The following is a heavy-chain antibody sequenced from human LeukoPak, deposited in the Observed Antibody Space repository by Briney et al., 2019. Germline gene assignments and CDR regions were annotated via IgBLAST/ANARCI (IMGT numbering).Heavy chain of an antibody. J-gene: IGHJ4*02. CDR3: ARDLDVAGYDY. V-gene: IGHV3-53*01. D-gene: IGHD6-19*01. Sequence: GGSLRLSCAASGFTVSSNYMSWVRQAPGKGLEWVSVIYSGGSTYYADSVKGRFTISRDNSKNTLYLQMNSLRAEDTAVYYCARDLDVAGYDYWGQGTLVTVSS. CDR2: IYSGGST. CDR1: GFTVSSNY.